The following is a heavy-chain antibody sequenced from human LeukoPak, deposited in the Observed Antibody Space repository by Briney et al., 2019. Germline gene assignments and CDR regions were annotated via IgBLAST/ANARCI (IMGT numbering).Heavy chain of an antibody. CDR2: ISYDGSNK. V-gene: IGHV3-30-3*01. J-gene: IGHJ4*02. CDR3: ARFHYCSSTNCYPRHFDY. CDR1: GFTFSSYA. Sequence: GGSLRLSCAASGFTFSSYAMHWVRQAPGKGLEWVAVISYDGSNKYYADCVKGRFTISRDNAKNSLYLQVNSLRAEDTAVYYCARFHYCSSTNCYPRHFDYWGQGTLVTVSS. D-gene: IGHD2-2*01.